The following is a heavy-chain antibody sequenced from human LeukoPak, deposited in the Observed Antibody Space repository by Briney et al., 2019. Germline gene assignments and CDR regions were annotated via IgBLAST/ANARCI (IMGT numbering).Heavy chain of an antibody. CDR3: VRGVGVYRFKYFDY. V-gene: IGHV3-33*07. Sequence: LSCAASGFTLSRYGMNWARQAPGKGLEWVAVIWYDASNKYYADSVKGRFTISIDNSKNTLYLQMNTLRDDDTAVYYWVRGVGVYRFKYFDYWGQGTLVIVSS. J-gene: IGHJ4*02. CDR2: IWYDASNK. D-gene: IGHD5-12*01. CDR1: GFTLSRYG.